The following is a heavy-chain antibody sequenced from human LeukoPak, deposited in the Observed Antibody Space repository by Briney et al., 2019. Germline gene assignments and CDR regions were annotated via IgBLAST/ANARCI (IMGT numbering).Heavy chain of an antibody. CDR1: GFTFSHYY. V-gene: IGHV3-11*01. CDR3: ARDYSESEYFFDY. CDR2: ARGTGNNK. D-gene: IGHD1-26*01. Sequence: GGSLRLSCVTSGFTFSHYYMTWIRQAPGKGLEWVAYARGTGNNKYYADSVKGRFTISSDNAQNSLYLQMSSLRAEDTAMYYCARDYSESEYFFDYWGQGSLVAVSS. J-gene: IGHJ4*02.